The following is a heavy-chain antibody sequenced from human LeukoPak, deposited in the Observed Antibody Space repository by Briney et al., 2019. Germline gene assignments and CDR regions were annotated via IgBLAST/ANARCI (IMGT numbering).Heavy chain of an antibody. J-gene: IGHJ6*03. Sequence: GGSLRLSCVASGFTFSSYWMHWVRQDPRKGLVWVSRINGDGRNINYADSVRGRFTISRDNAKNTLYLQMNSLRDEDTGVYYCAKGLRTGVGPYMGYHYYMDVWGKGATVTVSS. D-gene: IGHD3-16*01. V-gene: IGHV3-74*01. CDR3: AKGLRTGVGPYMGYHYYMDV. CDR2: INGDGRNI. CDR1: GFTFSSYW.